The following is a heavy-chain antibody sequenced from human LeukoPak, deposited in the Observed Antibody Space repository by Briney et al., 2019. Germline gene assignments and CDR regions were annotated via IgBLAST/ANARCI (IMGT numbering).Heavy chain of an antibody. Sequence: AASVKVSCTASGYTFTGYYMHWVRQAPGQGLEWMGRINPNSGGTNYAQKFQGRVTMTRDTSISTAYMELSRLRSDDTAVYYCARDKGSSWYKGGVDFDYWGQGTLVTVSS. V-gene: IGHV1-2*06. J-gene: IGHJ4*02. CDR2: INPNSGGT. CDR1: GYTFTGYY. D-gene: IGHD6-13*01. CDR3: ARDKGSSWYKGGVDFDY.